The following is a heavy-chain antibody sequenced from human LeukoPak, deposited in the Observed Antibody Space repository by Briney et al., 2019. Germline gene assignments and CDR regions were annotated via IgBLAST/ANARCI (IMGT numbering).Heavy chain of an antibody. V-gene: IGHV3-9*01. CDR1: GFTFDDYA. CDR2: IGWNSGGI. CDR3: VKVTAAGFVDH. Sequence: GRSLRLSCAASGFTFDDYAMHWVRQAPGKGLEWVSGIGWNSGGIVYADSVKGRFTISRDNAKNSLYLQMNSLGAEDTALYYCVKVTAAGFVDHWGQGTLVTVSS. J-gene: IGHJ4*02. D-gene: IGHD6-13*01.